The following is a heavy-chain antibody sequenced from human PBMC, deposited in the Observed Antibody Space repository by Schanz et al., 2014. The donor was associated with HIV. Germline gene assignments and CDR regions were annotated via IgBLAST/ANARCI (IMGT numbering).Heavy chain of an antibody. CDR2: INPTNGKT. V-gene: IGHV1-2*02. CDR3: ARVGGDGGTTYFDY. D-gene: IGHD2-21*02. Sequence: QVQLVQSGAEVKKPGASVKVSCKASGYTFTGYYIHWVRQAPGQGLEWMGWINPTNGKTFYTQKFQGRVTMTSDTSSNTAYMELSRLSSDDTALFYCARVGGDGGTTYFDYWGQGTPVTVSS. J-gene: IGHJ4*02. CDR1: GYTFTGYY.